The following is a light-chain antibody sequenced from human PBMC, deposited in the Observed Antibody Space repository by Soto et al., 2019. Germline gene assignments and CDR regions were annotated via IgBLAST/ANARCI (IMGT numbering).Light chain of an antibody. CDR3: QQNFDGGT. V-gene: IGKV3-15*01. CDR1: QAVGSS. Sequence: EIVLTQSPATLSVSPGERVTLSCRASQAVGSSLAWYQQKPGKAPRLFILGASARASGIPARFSGSGSGTEFTLTISNLQSEDFAVYYCQQNFDGGTFGQGTKVEIK. J-gene: IGKJ1*01. CDR2: GAS.